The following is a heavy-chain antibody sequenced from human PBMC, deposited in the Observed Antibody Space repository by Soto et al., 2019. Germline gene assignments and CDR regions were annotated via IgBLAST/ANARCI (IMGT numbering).Heavy chain of an antibody. V-gene: IGHV5-51*01. J-gene: IGHJ4*02. CDR2: IYPGDSDT. CDR1: GYSFTSYW. CDR3: ARGAARHVFDY. Sequence: GESLKISCKGSGYSFTSYWIGWVRQMPGKGLEWMGIIYPGDSDTRYSASLKGQFTISRDNSKNTLYLQMNSLRAEDTAVYYCARGAARHVFDYWGQGTLVTVSS. D-gene: IGHD6-6*01.